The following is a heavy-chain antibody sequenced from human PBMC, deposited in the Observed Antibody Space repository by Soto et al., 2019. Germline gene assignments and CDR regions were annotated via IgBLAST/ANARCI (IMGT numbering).Heavy chain of an antibody. D-gene: IGHD3-10*01. CDR2: IWYDGSNK. Sequence: GGSLRLSCAASGFTFSSYVMHWVRQAPGKGLEWVAVIWYDGSNKYYADSVKGRFTISRGNSKNTLYLQMNSLRAEDTAVYYCASYGSGTYIYGMDVWGQGTTVTVSS. J-gene: IGHJ6*02. CDR1: GFTFSSYV. V-gene: IGHV3-33*01. CDR3: ASYGSGTYIYGMDV.